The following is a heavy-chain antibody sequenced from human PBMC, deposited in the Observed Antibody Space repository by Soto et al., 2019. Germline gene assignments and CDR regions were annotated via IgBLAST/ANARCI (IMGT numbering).Heavy chain of an antibody. J-gene: IGHJ6*02. CDR2: IYYSGST. D-gene: IGHD2-15*01. V-gene: IGHV4-31*03. Sequence: QVQLQESGPGLVKPSQTLSLTCTVSGGSISSGGYYWSWIRQHPGKGLEWIGYIYYSGSTYYNPSLKSRVTISVDTSKNQFSLQLSSVTAADTAVYYCARDLRVRVYCSGGSCYSKDYYYYGMDVWGQGTTVTVSS. CDR1: GGSISSGGYY. CDR3: ARDLRVRVYCSGGSCYSKDYYYYGMDV.